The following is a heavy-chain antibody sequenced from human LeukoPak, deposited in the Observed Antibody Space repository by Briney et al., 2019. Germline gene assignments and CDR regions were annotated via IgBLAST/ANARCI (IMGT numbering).Heavy chain of an antibody. Sequence: SQTLSLTCTVSGGSISSGGYYWSWIRQPPGKGLEWIGYIYYSGSTNYNPSLKSRVTISVDTSKNQFSLKLSSVTAADTAVYYCARLPGYYDSSGQALRYFDLWGRGTLVTVSS. CDR2: IYYSGST. CDR1: GGSISSGGYY. J-gene: IGHJ2*01. V-gene: IGHV4-61*08. CDR3: ARLPGYYDSSGQALRYFDL. D-gene: IGHD3-22*01.